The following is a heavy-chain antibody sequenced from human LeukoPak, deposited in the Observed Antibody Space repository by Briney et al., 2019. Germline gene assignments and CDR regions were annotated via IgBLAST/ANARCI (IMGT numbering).Heavy chain of an antibody. CDR2: ISGSGGST. CDR1: GFTFSNYG. J-gene: IGHJ6*03. V-gene: IGHV3-23*01. CDR3: AQPYSYSMDV. Sequence: SGGSLRLSCAASGFTFSNYGMNWVRQAPGKGLEWVSAISGSGGSTYYADSVKRRFTISTDNSKNTLYLQMNSLTAEDTAVYYCAQPYSYSMDVWGKGTTVTISS.